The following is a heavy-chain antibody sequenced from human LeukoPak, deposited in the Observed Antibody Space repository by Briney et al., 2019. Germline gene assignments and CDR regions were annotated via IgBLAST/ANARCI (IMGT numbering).Heavy chain of an antibody. V-gene: IGHV4-39*01. CDR1: GGSITISTYD. CDR3: ARGYCSGGTCYNTGAFDI. CDR2: IYYSGST. D-gene: IGHD2-15*01. J-gene: IGHJ3*02. Sequence: SETLSLTCTVSGGSITISTYDWGWIRQPPGKGLEWIGSIYYSGSTYYNPSLNSRVAICVDRSKNQFSLKLSSVTAAATAVYYCARGYCSGGTCYNTGAFDIWGQGTMVTVSS.